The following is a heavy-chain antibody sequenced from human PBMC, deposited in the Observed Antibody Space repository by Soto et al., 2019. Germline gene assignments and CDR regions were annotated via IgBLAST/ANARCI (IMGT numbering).Heavy chain of an antibody. CDR3: ARERTSKGGMDV. Sequence: GGSLRLSCAASGFTFSSYAMSWVRQAPGKGLEWVSAISGSGGSTYYADSVKGRFTIARDNAKNTLYLEMHSLTAEDTAVYYCARERTSKGGMDVWGQGTTVTVSS. V-gene: IGHV3-23*01. J-gene: IGHJ6*02. CDR1: GFTFSSYA. CDR2: ISGSGGST.